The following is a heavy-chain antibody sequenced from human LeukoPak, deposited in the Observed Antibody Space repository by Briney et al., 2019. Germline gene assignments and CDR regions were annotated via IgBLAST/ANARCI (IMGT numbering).Heavy chain of an antibody. CDR1: GFTFSSYA. V-gene: IGHV3-23*01. J-gene: IGHJ4*02. Sequence: GGSLRLSCVASGFTFSSYAMNWVRQAPGKGLEWVSSINGSGDRTYYAHSVKGRFTISRDNSKNTLYLQMNSLRAEDTAVYYCAKPARTDYADYWGQGTLVTVSS. CDR3: AKPARTDYADY. D-gene: IGHD1-14*01. CDR2: INGSGDRT.